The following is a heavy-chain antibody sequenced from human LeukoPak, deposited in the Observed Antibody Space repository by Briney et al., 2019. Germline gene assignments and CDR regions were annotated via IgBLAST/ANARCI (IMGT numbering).Heavy chain of an antibody. CDR2: IYYSGST. V-gene: IGHV4-61*05. CDR3: ARDGSGSYFSFGY. CDR1: GGSISSSSYY. J-gene: IGHJ4*02. D-gene: IGHD3-10*01. Sequence: SETLSLTCTVSGGSISSSSYYWGWIRQPPGKGLEWIGYIYYSGSTNYNPSLKSRVTISVDTSKNQFSLKLSSVTAADTAVYYCARDGSGSYFSFGYWGQGTLVTVSS.